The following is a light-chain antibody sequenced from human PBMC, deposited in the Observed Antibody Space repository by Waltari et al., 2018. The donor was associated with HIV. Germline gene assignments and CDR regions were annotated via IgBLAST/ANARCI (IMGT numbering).Light chain of an antibody. V-gene: IGLV1-40*01. CDR2: GDA. CDR3: QSYDRSLSGVI. Sequence: QSVLTQPPSVSGAPGQRVTIPCTGNTPNIGAGYDVHWYQQLPGTAPKRPIYGDANRPSGVPDRFSGSTSGTSASLAITGLRAEDECDYYCQSYDRSLSGVIFGGGTKLTVL. J-gene: IGLJ2*01. CDR1: TPNIGAGYD.